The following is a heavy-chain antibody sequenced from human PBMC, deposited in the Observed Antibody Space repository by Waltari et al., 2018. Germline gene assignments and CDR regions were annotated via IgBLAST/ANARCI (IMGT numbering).Heavy chain of an antibody. D-gene: IGHD5-18*01. V-gene: IGHV4-34*01. Sequence: QVQLQQWGAGLLNPSETLSLTCAAYGGSSGVNYWNWLRQPPGKGLEWIGEINHSGAATYNPSLKSRVTISIDTSKNQFSLKLNSVTAADTAVYYCARGPDRAKAGIDWGQGTLVTVSS. J-gene: IGHJ4*02. CDR1: GGSSGVNY. CDR3: ARGPDRAKAGID. CDR2: INHSGAA.